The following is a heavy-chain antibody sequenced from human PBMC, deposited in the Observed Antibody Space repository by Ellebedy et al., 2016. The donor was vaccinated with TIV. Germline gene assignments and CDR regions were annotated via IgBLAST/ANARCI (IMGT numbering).Heavy chain of an antibody. J-gene: IGHJ5*02. CDR3: ARGYSSGWYNWFDP. CDR2: IYYSEST. Sequence: MPSETLSLTCTVSGGSISSYYWSWIRQPPGKGLEWIGYIYYSESTNYTPSLKSRVTISLVTSKNQFSLKLSSVTAADTAVYYWARGYSSGWYNWFDPWGQGTLVTVSS. CDR1: GGSISSYY. D-gene: IGHD6-19*01. V-gene: IGHV4-59*01.